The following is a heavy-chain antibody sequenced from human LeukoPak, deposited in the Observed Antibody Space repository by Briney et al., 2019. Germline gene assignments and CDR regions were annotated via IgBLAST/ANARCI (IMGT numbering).Heavy chain of an antibody. CDR1: GFIVSNNH. D-gene: IGHD7-27*01. Sequence: GGSLRLSCAASGFIVSNNHMSWVRQAPGKGLEWVSLTYTDTSAYYADSVKGRFTISRDNSKNILNLQVNSLRVEDTAVYYCARESWGPVGPWGQGTLVTVPS. CDR2: TYTDTSA. V-gene: IGHV3-66*02. CDR3: ARESWGPVGP. J-gene: IGHJ5*02.